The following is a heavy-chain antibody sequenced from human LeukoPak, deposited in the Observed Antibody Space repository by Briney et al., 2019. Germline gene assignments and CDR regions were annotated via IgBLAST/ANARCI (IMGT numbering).Heavy chain of an antibody. Sequence: ASVKVSCKASGYTFTGYYMHWVRQAPGQGLEWMGWINPNSGGTNYAQKFQGRVTMTRDTSISTAYMELSRLRSDDTAVYYCARGYQLLLGYYYYYMDVWGKGTTVTISS. V-gene: IGHV1-2*02. CDR2: INPNSGGT. D-gene: IGHD2-2*01. CDR1: GYTFTGYY. J-gene: IGHJ6*03. CDR3: ARGYQLLLGYYYYYMDV.